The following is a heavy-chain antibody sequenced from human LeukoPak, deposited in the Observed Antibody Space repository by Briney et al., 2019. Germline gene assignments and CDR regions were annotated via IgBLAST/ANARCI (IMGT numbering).Heavy chain of an antibody. Sequence: PGGSLRLSCAASGFTFSSHGMNWVRQAPGKGLEWIGSMYYSGSTYYNPSLKSRVTISVDTSKNQFSLKLSSVTAADTAVYYCARGLRAGWFDPWGQGTLVTVSS. J-gene: IGHJ5*02. D-gene: IGHD2-15*01. V-gene: IGHV4-39*07. CDR2: MYYSGST. CDR1: GFTFSSHGM. CDR3: ARGLRAGWFDP.